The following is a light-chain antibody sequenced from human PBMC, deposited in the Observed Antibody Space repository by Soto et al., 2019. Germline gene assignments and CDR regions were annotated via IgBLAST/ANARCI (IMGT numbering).Light chain of an antibody. J-gene: IGKJ5*01. CDR2: GAS. V-gene: IGKV3-15*01. Sequence: EIVMPQSPATLSVSPGERATLSCRASQSVSSNLAWYQQKPGQAPRLLIYGASTRATGIPARFSGSGSGTEFTLTISSLQSEDFAVYYCQQYNNWPIPFGQGTRLEIK. CDR1: QSVSSN. CDR3: QQYNNWPIP.